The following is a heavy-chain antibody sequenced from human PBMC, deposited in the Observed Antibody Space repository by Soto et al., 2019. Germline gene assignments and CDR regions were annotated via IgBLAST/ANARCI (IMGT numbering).Heavy chain of an antibody. CDR2: ISGNGRNT. CDR3: AKNGLSNHQSAIES. D-gene: IGHD2-2*01. Sequence: VGSLRLSCAFSVLTFSSHGMSCVRHSPGKWLDWVSAISGNGRNTYYADSVKGRFTVSRDNSENTLFLQMNSLRAEDTAMYFCAKNGLSNHQSAIESWGQGTPVNVSS. CDR1: VLTFSSHG. V-gene: IGHV3-23*01. J-gene: IGHJ4*02.